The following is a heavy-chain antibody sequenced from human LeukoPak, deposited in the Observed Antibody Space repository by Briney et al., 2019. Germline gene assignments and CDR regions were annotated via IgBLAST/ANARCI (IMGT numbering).Heavy chain of an antibody. D-gene: IGHD3-10*01. J-gene: IGHJ4*02. CDR3: ARVGYGSGSCDY. CDR1: GGSISSSSYY. Sequence: SETLSLTCTVSGGSISSSSYYWGWIRQPPGKGLEWIGSIYYSGSTYYNPSLKSRVTISVDTSKNQFSLKPSSVTAADTAVYYCARVGYGSGSCDYWGQGTLVTVSS. CDR2: IYYSGST. V-gene: IGHV4-39*07.